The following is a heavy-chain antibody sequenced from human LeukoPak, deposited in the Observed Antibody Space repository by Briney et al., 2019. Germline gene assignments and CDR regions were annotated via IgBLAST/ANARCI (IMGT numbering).Heavy chain of an antibody. J-gene: IGHJ4*02. CDR3: ARDDIPVI. CDR1: GFSVSDYY. V-gene: IGHV3-53*01. CDR2: IYSDGRT. Sequence: GGSLRLSCAASGFSVSDYYMNWVRQAPGKGLGWVSFIYSDGRTYYPDSVKGQFTISRENSRNTLYLQMNSLRVEDTAVYYCARDDIPVIWGQGTLVTVSS. D-gene: IGHD2-15*01.